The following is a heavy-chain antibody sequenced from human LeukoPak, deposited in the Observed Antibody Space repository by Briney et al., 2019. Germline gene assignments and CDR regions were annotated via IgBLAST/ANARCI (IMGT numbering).Heavy chain of an antibody. CDR1: GGSISSYY. D-gene: IGHD2-15*01. CDR2: IYSSGST. V-gene: IGHV4-4*07. J-gene: IGHJ4*02. Sequence: SETLSLTCTVSGGSISSYYWSWIRQPAGKGLEWIGRIYSSGSTSYNPSLKSRVTISVDTSKNQFSLKLSSVTAADTAVYYCAREREGLNFDYWGQGTLVTVSS. CDR3: AREREGLNFDY.